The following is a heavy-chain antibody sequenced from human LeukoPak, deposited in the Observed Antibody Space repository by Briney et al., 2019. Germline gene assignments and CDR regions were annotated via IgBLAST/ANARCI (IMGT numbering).Heavy chain of an antibody. D-gene: IGHD6-19*01. J-gene: IGHJ4*02. Sequence: ASVTVSCKVSGYTLTELSMHWVRQAPGNGLEWMGGFDPEDGETIYAQKFQGRVTMTEDTSTDTAYMELSSLRSEDTAVYYCATDLPGYSSGWYLRRWGQGTLVTVSS. CDR1: GYTLTELS. CDR2: FDPEDGET. V-gene: IGHV1-24*01. CDR3: ATDLPGYSSGWYLRR.